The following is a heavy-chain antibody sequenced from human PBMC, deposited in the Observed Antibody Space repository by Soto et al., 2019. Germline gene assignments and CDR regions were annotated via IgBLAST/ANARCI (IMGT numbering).Heavy chain of an antibody. CDR3: AKGLLNGRWYAAD. D-gene: IGHD6-13*01. J-gene: IGHJ4*02. Sequence: EVHLLESGGGLVQPGESLRLSCGASGFTFSSCVMCWVRQAPGKGLEWVSCITDSGTGTYYADSVKGRFTIARDNSKNTMYLQMNNLRAEDTGVYYCAKGLLNGRWYAADWGQGTLVTVSS. CDR2: ITDSGTGT. V-gene: IGHV3-23*01. CDR1: GFTFSSCV.